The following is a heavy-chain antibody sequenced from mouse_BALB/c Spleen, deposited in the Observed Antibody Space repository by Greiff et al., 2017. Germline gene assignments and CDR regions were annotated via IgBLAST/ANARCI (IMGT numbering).Heavy chain of an antibody. D-gene: IGHD1-1*01. Sequence: EVQLVESGGGLVKLGGSLKLSCAASGFTFSSYYMSWVRQTPEKRLELVAAINSNGGSTYYPDTVKGRFTISRDNAKNTLYLQMSSLKSEDTALYYCARSTTVPYWYFDVWGAGTTVTVSS. CDR2: INSNGGST. CDR1: GFTFSSYY. CDR3: ARSTTVPYWYFDV. J-gene: IGHJ1*01. V-gene: IGHV5-6-2*01.